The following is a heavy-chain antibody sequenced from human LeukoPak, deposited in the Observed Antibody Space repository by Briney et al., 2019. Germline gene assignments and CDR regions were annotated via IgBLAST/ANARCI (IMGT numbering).Heavy chain of an antibody. V-gene: IGHV3-74*01. J-gene: IGHJ3*02. D-gene: IGHD1-26*01. CDR1: GFTFSNYW. Sequence: GGSLRLSCAASGFTFSNYWMHGVRQVPGKGLVWVSRIKSDGRSGATYADSVKGRFTISRDNAKNTLYLQMSSLRADDTAVYYCARGGSPPEALGDTFDIWGQGTMITVSS. CDR3: ARGGSPPEALGDTFDI. CDR2: IKSDGRSGA.